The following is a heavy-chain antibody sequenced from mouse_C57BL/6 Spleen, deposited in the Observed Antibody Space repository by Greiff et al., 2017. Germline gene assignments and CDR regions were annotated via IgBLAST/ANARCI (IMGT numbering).Heavy chain of an antibody. D-gene: IGHD1-1*01. CDR2: IYPRSGNT. CDR1: GYTFTSYG. V-gene: IGHV1-81*01. Sequence: QVQLQQSGAELARPGASVKLSCKASGYTFTSYGISWVKQRTGQGLEWIGEIYPRSGNTYYNEKFKGKATLTADKSSSTAYMELRSLTSEDSAVYFCARGTTVVARVFDYWGQGTTLTVSS. CDR3: ARGTTVVARVFDY. J-gene: IGHJ2*01.